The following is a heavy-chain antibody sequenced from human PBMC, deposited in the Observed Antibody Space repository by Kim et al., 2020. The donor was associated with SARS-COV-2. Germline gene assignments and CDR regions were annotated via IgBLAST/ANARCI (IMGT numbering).Heavy chain of an antibody. CDR3: ARGGGSGSYSGDAFDI. J-gene: IGHJ3*02. CDR2: IGTAGDT. D-gene: IGHD3-10*01. V-gene: IGHV3-13*04. CDR1: GFTFSSYD. Sequence: GGSLRLSCAASGFTFSSYDMNWVRQATEKGLEWVSAIGTAGDTYYPGSVKGRFTISRENAKNSLYLQMNSLRAGDTAVYYCARGGGSGSYSGDAFDIWGQGKMVTVSS.